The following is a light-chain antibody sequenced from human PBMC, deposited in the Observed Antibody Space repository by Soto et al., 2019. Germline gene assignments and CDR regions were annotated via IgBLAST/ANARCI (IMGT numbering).Light chain of an antibody. J-gene: IGLJ1*01. Sequence: SSPTQPPPPSRSPGQSVTISCPGNKKDVGGYNYVSWYQQHPGKAPKLMIYEVSKRPSGVPDRFSGSKSGNTASLTVSGLQAEDEADYYCSSYAGSNVYVFGTGTKVTVL. CDR3: SSYAGSNVYV. CDR2: EVS. CDR1: KKDVGGYNY. V-gene: IGLV2-8*01.